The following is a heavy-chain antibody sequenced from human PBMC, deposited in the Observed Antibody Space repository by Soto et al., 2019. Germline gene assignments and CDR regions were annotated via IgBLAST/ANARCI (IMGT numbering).Heavy chain of an antibody. V-gene: IGHV4-61*08. CDR1: GGSISSGVYY. CDR2: FYYSGST. CDR3: ARGTLTSYFDY. Sequence: PSETLSLTCTVSGGSISSGVYYWSWIRQPPGKGLEWIGYFYYSGSTNYNPSLQSRVTVSVDTSKNQFSLKLSSVTAADTAVYYCARGTLTSYFDYWGQGTLVTSPQ. J-gene: IGHJ4*02.